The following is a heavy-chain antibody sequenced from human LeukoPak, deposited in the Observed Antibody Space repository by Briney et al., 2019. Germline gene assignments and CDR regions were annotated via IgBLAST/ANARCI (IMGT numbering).Heavy chain of an antibody. J-gene: IGHJ4*02. Sequence: ASVKVSCKVFGYTLTKLSMHWVRLAPGKGLEWMGGFDPEDGETIYAQKFQGRVTMIEDTSTDTAYMELTSLKSEDTAVYYCATLDDYDSSGYPPGWGQGTLVTVSS. CDR1: GYTLTKLS. D-gene: IGHD3-22*01. V-gene: IGHV1-24*01. CDR3: ATLDDYDSSGYPPG. CDR2: FDPEDGET.